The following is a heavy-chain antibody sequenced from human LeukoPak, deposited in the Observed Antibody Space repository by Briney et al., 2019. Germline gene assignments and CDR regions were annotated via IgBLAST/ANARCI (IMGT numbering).Heavy chain of an antibody. V-gene: IGHV1-69*13. J-gene: IGHJ6*02. CDR3: AREGVLGYSYGYSIYYYGMDV. CDR2: IIPIFGTA. Sequence: GASVKVSCKASGGTFSSYAISWVRQAPGQGLEWMGGIIPIFGTANYAQKFQGRVTITADESTSTAYMELRSLRSDDTAVYYCAREGVLGYSYGYSIYYYGMDVWGQGTTVTVSS. CDR1: GGTFSSYA. D-gene: IGHD5-18*01.